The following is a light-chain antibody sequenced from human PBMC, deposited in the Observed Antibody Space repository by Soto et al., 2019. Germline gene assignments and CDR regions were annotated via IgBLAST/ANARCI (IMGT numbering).Light chain of an antibody. Sequence: DIEMAQSPSSLSSSVGYIFTITCQASQDISHYLNWYQQKPGKAPKLLIYDAFNLETGVPSRFSGSGSGTDFTFTISSLQPEDIATYYCQQYDSLPRTFGQGTKVDIK. V-gene: IGKV1-33*01. CDR3: QQYDSLPRT. J-gene: IGKJ1*01. CDR2: DAF. CDR1: QDISHY.